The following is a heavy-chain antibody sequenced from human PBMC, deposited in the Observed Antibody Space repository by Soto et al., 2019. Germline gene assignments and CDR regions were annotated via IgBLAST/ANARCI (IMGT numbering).Heavy chain of an antibody. D-gene: IGHD1-26*01. J-gene: IGHJ3*02. V-gene: IGHV4-4*07. CDR1: GGSISNYY. CDR2: IYRSVTT. CDR3: ARFHPLGGTSSPNAFDI. Sequence: QVQLQEPGPGLVKPSETLSLTCTVSGGSISNYYWNWIRQPAGKGLEWIGRIYRSVTTIYNTTLESRVTMSLDTSKNQFSRKLSAVTAADTAVYFCARFHPLGGTSSPNAFDIWGQGTMVTVSS.